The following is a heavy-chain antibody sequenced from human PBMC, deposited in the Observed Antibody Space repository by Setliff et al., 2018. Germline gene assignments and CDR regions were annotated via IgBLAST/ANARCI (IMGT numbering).Heavy chain of an antibody. CDR1: GYTFTGYY. V-gene: IGHV1-46*01. D-gene: IGHD5-18*01. J-gene: IGHJ4*02. Sequence: ASVKVSCKASGYTFTGYYMHWVRQAPGQGLEWMGIIDPSGDYTNYAQKFQGRVTMTRDTSATTVYMELSSLRSDDTAVYYCARAPLESGYYYGQGHYFDYWGQGTLVTVSS. CDR2: IDPSGDYT. CDR3: ARAPLESGYYYGQGHYFDY.